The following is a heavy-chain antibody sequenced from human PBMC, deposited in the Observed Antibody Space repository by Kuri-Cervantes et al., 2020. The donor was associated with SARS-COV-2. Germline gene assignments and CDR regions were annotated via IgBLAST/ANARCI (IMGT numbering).Heavy chain of an antibody. D-gene: IGHD6-13*01. Sequence: ASVKVSCKASGYIFTTCEINWVRQVPGQGLEWMGWINPNSGGTNYAQKFQGRVTMTRDTSISTAYMELSRLRSDDTAVYYCARDPTIAAAATNFDYWGQGTLVTVSS. J-gene: IGHJ4*02. CDR1: GYIFTTCE. CDR2: INPNSGGT. CDR3: ARDPTIAAAATNFDY. V-gene: IGHV1-2*02.